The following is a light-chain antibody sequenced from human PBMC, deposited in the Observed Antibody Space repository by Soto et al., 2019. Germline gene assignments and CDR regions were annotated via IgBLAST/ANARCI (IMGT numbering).Light chain of an antibody. Sequence: EIVLTQSPATLSLSPGERATLSCRASQSVSSYLAWYQQKPGQAPRLLIYDASNRATGIPARFSGSGSGTDFTLTISSPEPEDFAVYYCHQRYSWPLTFGGGTKVEIK. CDR1: QSVSSY. J-gene: IGKJ4*01. CDR2: DAS. CDR3: HQRYSWPLT. V-gene: IGKV3-11*01.